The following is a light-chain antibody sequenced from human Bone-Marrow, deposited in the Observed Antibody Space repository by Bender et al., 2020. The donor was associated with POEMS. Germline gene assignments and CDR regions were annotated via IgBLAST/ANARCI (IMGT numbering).Light chain of an antibody. Sequence: QSALTQPPSVSGSPGQSVTISCTGTSSDIFTYNRVSWYQQPPGTAPKLIIYEGTKRPSGVSNRFSGSKSGNTASLTISGLQAEDEADYYCSSYTSSNTLVFGGGTKLTVL. V-gene: IGLV2-18*02. CDR3: SSYTSSNTLV. J-gene: IGLJ3*02. CDR2: EGT. CDR1: SSDIFTYNR.